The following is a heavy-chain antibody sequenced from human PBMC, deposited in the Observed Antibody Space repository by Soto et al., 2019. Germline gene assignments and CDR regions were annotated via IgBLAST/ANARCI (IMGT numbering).Heavy chain of an antibody. J-gene: IGHJ6*03. CDR3: ATVPPQTGGVGATYYYYYYMDV. D-gene: IGHD7-27*01. CDR2: INHSGST. CDR1: GGSFSGYY. Sequence: PSETLSLTCAVYGGSFSGYYWSWIRQPPGKGLEWIGEINHSGSTNYNPSLKSRVTISVDTSKNQFSLKLSSVTAADTAVYYCATVPPQTGGVGATYYYYYYMDVWGKGTTVTVTS. V-gene: IGHV4-34*01.